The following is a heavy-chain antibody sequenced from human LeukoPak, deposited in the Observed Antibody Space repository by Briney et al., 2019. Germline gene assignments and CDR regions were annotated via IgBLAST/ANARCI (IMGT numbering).Heavy chain of an antibody. J-gene: IGHJ4*02. Sequence: GGSLRLSCAASGFTFSSYAMGWVRQAPGKGLEWVSAISGSGGSTYYADSVKGRFTISRDNSKNTLYLQMNSLRAEDTAVYYCAKVNSGNFDYYFDYWGQGTLVTVSS. CDR3: AKVNSGNFDYYFDY. V-gene: IGHV3-23*01. D-gene: IGHD1-26*01. CDR1: GFTFSSYA. CDR2: ISGSGGST.